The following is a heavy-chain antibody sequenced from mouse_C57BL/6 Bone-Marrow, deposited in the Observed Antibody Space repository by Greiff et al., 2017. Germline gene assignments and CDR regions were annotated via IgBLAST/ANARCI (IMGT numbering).Heavy chain of an antibody. CDR1: GYPFTRYG. CDR2: IYIGTGYT. CDR3: ARNVCYAMDY. J-gene: IGHJ4*01. V-gene: IGHV1-58*01. Sequence: VQLKQSGAELVRPGSSVKMSCKTSGYPFTRYGINWVKQRPGQGLEWNGYIYIGTGYTEYNEKFKGKATLTSDTSSSTAYMQLSSLTSENSAIYFCARNVCYAMDYWGQGTSVTVSS.